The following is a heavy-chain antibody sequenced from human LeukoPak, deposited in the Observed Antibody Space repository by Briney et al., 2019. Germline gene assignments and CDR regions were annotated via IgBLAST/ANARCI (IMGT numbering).Heavy chain of an antibody. D-gene: IGHD4-23*01. CDR3: ARNFAPVVPWFDP. V-gene: IGHV1-2*02. CDR2: INPNSGGT. CDR1: GYTFTGYY. J-gene: IGHJ5*02. Sequence: ASVKVSCKASGYTFTGYYMHWVRQAPGQGLEWMGWINPNSGGTNYAQKFQGRVTMTRDTYISTAYMELSRLRSDDLAVYYCARNFAPVVPWFDPRGQGTLVTVSS.